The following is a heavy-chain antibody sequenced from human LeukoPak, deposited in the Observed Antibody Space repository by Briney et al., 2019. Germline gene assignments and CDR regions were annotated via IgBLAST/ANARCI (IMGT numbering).Heavy chain of an antibody. J-gene: IGHJ3*02. D-gene: IGHD3-22*01. V-gene: IGHV4-4*07. Sequence: SETLSLTCTVSGGSISSYYWSWIRQPAGKGLEWIGRIYTSGSTNYNPSLKSRVTMSVDTSKNQFSLKLSSVTAADTAVYYCARVVVDYDSSGYYPRIWAFDIWGQGTMVTVSS. CDR1: GGSISSYY. CDR3: ARVVVDYDSSGYYPRIWAFDI. CDR2: IYTSGST.